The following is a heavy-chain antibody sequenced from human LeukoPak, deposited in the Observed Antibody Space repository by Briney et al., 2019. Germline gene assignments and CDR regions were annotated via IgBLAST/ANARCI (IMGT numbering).Heavy chain of an antibody. V-gene: IGHV3-23*01. CDR1: GFTFSSYA. D-gene: IGHD2-2*02. CDR2: IRGRGENT. J-gene: IGHJ5*02. CDR3: AKDDEGGCSSTSCYKWFDP. Sequence: GGSLRLSCAASGFTFSSYAMSWVRQAPGKGLEWVSSIRGRGENTYYADSVKGRFTISRDNSKNTLYLQMNSLRAEDTAVYYCAKDDEGGCSSTSCYKWFDPWGQGTLVTVSS.